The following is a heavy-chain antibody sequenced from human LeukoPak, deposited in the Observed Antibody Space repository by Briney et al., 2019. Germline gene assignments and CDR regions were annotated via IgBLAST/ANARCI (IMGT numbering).Heavy chain of an antibody. V-gene: IGHV3-30*18. CDR3: AKETDFWSGYYKD. Sequence: GGSLRLSCAASGFTFSSYGMHWVRQAPGKGLEWVAVISYDGSNKYYADSVKGRFTISRDNSKNTLYLQMNSLRAEDTAVYYCAKETDFWSGYYKDWGQGTLVTVSS. D-gene: IGHD3-3*01. J-gene: IGHJ4*02. CDR1: GFTFSSYG. CDR2: ISYDGSNK.